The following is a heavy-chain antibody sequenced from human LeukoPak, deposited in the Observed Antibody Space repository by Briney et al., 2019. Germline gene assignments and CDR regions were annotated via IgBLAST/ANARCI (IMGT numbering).Heavy chain of an antibody. J-gene: IGHJ4*02. CDR3: ATLTVTTSQRSF. CDR1: GFTFSSYA. V-gene: IGHV3-64*01. Sequence: GGSLRLSCAASGFTFSSYAMHWVRQAPGKGLEYVSAISSNGGSTYYANSVKGRFTISRDNSKNTLYLQMGSLRAEDMAVYYCATLTVTTSQRSFWGQGTLVTVSP. D-gene: IGHD4-17*01. CDR2: ISSNGGST.